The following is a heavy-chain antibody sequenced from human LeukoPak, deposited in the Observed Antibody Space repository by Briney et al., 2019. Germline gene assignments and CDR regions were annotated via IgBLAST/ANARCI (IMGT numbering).Heavy chain of an antibody. D-gene: IGHD5-24*01. CDR1: GFTFSSYW. CDR2: IKQDGSEK. J-gene: IGHJ6*03. V-gene: IGHV3-7*01. CDR3: ARDRRGVGYRPQYYYYYYMDV. Sequence: GGSLRLSCAASGFTFSSYWMTWVRPAPGKGLEWVANIKQDGSEKYYVDSVKGRFTISRDNAKNSLYLQMNSLRAEGTAVYYCARDRRGVGYRPQYYYYYYMDVWGKGTTVTVSS.